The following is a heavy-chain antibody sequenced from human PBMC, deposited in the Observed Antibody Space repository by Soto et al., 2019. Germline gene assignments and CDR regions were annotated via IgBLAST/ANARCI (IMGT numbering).Heavy chain of an antibody. CDR1: GFTFSSYA. Sequence: QVQLVESGGGVVQPGRSLRLSCAASGFTFSSYAMHWVRQAPGKGLEWVAFMSYDGSDKYYADSVKGRFTISRDNSKNTLHLQMNSLRAEDTAVYYCARSEGFWSGYFYYYGMDVWGQGTTVTVSS. V-gene: IGHV3-30-3*01. D-gene: IGHD3-3*01. CDR3: ARSEGFWSGYFYYYGMDV. CDR2: MSYDGSDK. J-gene: IGHJ6*02.